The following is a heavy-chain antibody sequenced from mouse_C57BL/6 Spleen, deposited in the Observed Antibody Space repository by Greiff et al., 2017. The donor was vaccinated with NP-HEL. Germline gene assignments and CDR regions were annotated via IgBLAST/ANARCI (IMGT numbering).Heavy chain of an antibody. J-gene: IGHJ1*03. Sequence: VQLQQPGAELVMPGASVKLSCKASGYPFPSSWMHWVKQRPGQVLEWIGEIYPSASYTNYNQKFKGKPTLTVDKSSSTAYMQLSSLTSEDSAVEYCARGTTGVRDCDVWGTGTTVTVSS. CDR2: IYPSASYT. V-gene: IGHV1-69*01. CDR3: ARGTTGVRDCDV. D-gene: IGHD1-1*01. CDR1: GYPFPSSW.